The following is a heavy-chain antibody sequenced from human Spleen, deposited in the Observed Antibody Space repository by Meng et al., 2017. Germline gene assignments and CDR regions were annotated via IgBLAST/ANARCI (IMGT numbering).Heavy chain of an antibody. CDR1: GFTFSSYA. J-gene: IGHJ4*02. V-gene: IGHV3-48*04. D-gene: IGHD3-22*01. CDR3: ATIPYYYDSSGPGY. Sequence: GESLKISCAASGFTFSSYAMSWVRQAPGTGLEWVSYISSSGRSLYYADSVKGRFTISRDNAKNSLYLEMNSLRAEDTALYYCATIPYYYDSSGPGYWGQGTLVTVSS. CDR2: ISSSGRSL.